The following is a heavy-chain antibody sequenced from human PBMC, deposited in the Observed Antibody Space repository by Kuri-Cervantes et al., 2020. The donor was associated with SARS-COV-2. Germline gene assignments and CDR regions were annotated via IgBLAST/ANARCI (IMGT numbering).Heavy chain of an antibody. CDR2: ISSRSTE. V-gene: IGHV3-11*06. D-gene: IGHD5-12*01. CDR1: GFTFMDHY. CDR3: ARGDAEVGATLDGT. J-gene: IGHJ5*02. Sequence: GESLKIFFSGSGFTFMDHYMNWVRQAPGKGLEGISYISSRSTETNYADSVKGRFTISRDNAKSLVFLQLDNLRREDTGTYYCARGDAEVGATLDGTWGQGTVVTVSS.